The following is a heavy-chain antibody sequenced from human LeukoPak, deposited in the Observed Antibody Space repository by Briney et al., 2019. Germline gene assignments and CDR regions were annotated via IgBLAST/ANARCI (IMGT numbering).Heavy chain of an antibody. J-gene: IGHJ4*02. Sequence: SETLSLTCAVYGGSFSGYYWSWIRQPPGKGLEWIGEINHSGSTNYNPSLKSRVTISVDTSKNQFSLKPSSVTAADTAVYYCASRKRYKLLFYKRVNFEYWGQGTLVTVSS. CDR3: ASRKRYKLLFYKRVNFEY. CDR2: INHSGST. V-gene: IGHV4-34*01. CDR1: GGSFSGYY. D-gene: IGHD2-2*01.